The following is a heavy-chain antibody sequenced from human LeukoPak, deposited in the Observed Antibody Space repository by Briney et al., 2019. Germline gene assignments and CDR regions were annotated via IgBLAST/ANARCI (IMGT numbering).Heavy chain of an antibody. CDR1: GGSFSGYY. CDR2: INHSGST. D-gene: IGHD3-22*01. V-gene: IGHV4-34*01. Sequence: PSETLSLTCAVYGGSFSGYYWSWIRQPPGKGLEWIGEINHSGSTNYNPSLKSRVTISVDTSKNQFSLKLSSVTAADTAVYYCARLDGPFYDSSGYYYSYFDYWGQGTLVTVSS. J-gene: IGHJ4*02. CDR3: ARLDGPFYDSSGYYYSYFDY.